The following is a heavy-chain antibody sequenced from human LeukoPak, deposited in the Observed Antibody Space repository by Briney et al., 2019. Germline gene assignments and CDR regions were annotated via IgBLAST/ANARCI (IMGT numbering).Heavy chain of an antibody. J-gene: IGHJ4*02. CDR1: GYTFTSYG. CDR3: ARGLVGASPRKFYFDY. V-gene: IGHV1-18*01. D-gene: IGHD1-26*01. Sequence: ASVKVSCKASGYTFTSYGISWVRQTPGQGLEWMGWISAYNGNTNYAQKLQGRVTMTTDTSTSTAYMELRSLRSDDTAVYYCARGLVGASPRKFYFDYWGQGTLVTVSS. CDR2: ISAYNGNT.